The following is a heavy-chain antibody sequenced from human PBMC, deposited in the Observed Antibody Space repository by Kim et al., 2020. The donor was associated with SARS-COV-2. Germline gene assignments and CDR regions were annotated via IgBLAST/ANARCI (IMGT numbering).Heavy chain of an antibody. V-gene: IGHV3-73*01. D-gene: IGHD3-3*02. CDR2: IRSRLNSYAT. CDR3: TRIPETTLAFLVAFDV. CDR1: GFTFSDSP. J-gene: IGHJ3*01. Sequence: GGSLRLSCVASGFTFSDSPMHWVRQASGKGLEWVGRIRSRLNSYATGYGASVKGRFTIPRADSKNTAYLQMNSLKIEDTAIYYCTRIPETTLAFLVAFDVWGQGTMVTASS.